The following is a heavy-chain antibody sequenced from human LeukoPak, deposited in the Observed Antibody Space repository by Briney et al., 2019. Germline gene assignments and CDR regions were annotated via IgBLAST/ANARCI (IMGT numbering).Heavy chain of an antibody. CDR2: IIPIFGTT. CDR1: GGSFSTHA. Sequence: GASVKVSCKASGGSFSTHAINWVRQAPGLGLEWMGGIIPIFGTTNYAHNFQGRVTVTTDESTSTAYMELSSLRSEDTAVYYCASGVATNRPADASIDYWGQGTLVTVSS. D-gene: IGHD5-12*01. V-gene: IGHV1-69*05. J-gene: IGHJ4*02. CDR3: ASGVATNRPADASIDY.